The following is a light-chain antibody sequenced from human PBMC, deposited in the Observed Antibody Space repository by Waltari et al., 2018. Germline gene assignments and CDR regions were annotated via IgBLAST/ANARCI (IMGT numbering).Light chain of an antibody. V-gene: IGKV3-15*01. Sequence: EIVMTQSPATLSVFPGERATLSCRASQSIRSNLAWYQHKPGQAPRLVIYGASTRATGIPARFSGSVSGTEYTLTISSLQSEDFAVYFCQQYDNWLGTFGQGTKVEIK. CDR3: QQYDNWLGT. CDR2: GAS. J-gene: IGKJ1*01. CDR1: QSIRSN.